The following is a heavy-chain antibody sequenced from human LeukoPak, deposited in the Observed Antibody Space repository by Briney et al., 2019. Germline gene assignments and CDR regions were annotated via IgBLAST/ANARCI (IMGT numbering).Heavy chain of an antibody. Sequence: GGSLRLSCAASGFTFSSYSMNWVRQAPGRGLEWVSYISGSSSTIYYADSVKGRVTISRDNAKNSLYLQMNSLRAEDTAVYYCAKAQGTEYYYGSGSYSMGGYFDYWGLGTLVTVSS. D-gene: IGHD3-10*01. CDR2: ISGSSSTI. CDR3: AKAQGTEYYYGSGSYSMGGYFDY. CDR1: GFTFSSYS. J-gene: IGHJ4*02. V-gene: IGHV3-48*04.